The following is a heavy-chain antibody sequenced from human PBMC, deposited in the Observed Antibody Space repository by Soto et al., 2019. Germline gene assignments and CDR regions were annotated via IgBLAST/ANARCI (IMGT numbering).Heavy chain of an antibody. V-gene: IGHV3-15*07. CDR3: TTDGDTMIRGWLY. D-gene: IGHD3-10*01. Sequence: EVQLVESGGGLVKPGGSLRVSCEASGFTFSKAWMNWVRQAPGKGLEWVGRIQSKTDGETTDYAAPVKGRFTISRDDSKNTLYLQMSSLKTEDTAVYYCTTDGDTMIRGWLYWGQGTLVTVSS. CDR2: IQSKTDGETT. J-gene: IGHJ4*02. CDR1: GFTFSKAW.